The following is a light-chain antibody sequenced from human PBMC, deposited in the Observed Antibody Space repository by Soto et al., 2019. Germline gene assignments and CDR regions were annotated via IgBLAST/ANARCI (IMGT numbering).Light chain of an antibody. V-gene: IGKV3-20*01. CDR1: QTVSSY. Sequence: HGSGTLPLYSGERATLSRRASQTVSSYLAWYQQKPGKAPRLLIYKASIRDTGIPERFSGSGSGTEFTLTISRLQPEDFIRYCCQDYGSLSKRFGQLGKVDI. CDR2: KAS. CDR3: QDYGSLSKR. J-gene: IGKJ1*01.